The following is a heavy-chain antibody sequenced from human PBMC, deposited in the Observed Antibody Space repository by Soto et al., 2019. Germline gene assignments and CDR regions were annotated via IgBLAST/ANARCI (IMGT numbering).Heavy chain of an antibody. CDR3: AKEEYYYDSSGFLFDY. CDR1: GFTFSSYG. CDR2: ISYDGSNK. D-gene: IGHD3-22*01. V-gene: IGHV3-30*18. J-gene: IGHJ4*02. Sequence: GGSLRLSCAASGFTFSSYGMHWVRQAPGKGLEWVAVISYDGSNKYYADSVKGRFTISRDNSKNTLYLQMNSLRAEDTAVYYCAKEEYYYDSSGFLFDYWGQGTLVTVSS.